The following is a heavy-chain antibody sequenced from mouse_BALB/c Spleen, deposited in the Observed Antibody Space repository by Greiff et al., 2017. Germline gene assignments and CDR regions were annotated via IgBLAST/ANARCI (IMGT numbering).Heavy chain of an antibody. J-gene: IGHJ2*01. CDR1: GFTFSSYA. CDR3: ARQGDFDD. V-gene: IGHV5-9-3*01. Sequence: EVHLVESGGGLVKPGGSLKLSCAASGFTFSSYAMSWVRQTPEKRLEWVATISSGGSYTYYPDSVKGRFTISRDNAKNTLYLQMSSLRSEDTAMYYCARQGDFDDWGQGTTLTVSS. CDR2: ISSGGSYT.